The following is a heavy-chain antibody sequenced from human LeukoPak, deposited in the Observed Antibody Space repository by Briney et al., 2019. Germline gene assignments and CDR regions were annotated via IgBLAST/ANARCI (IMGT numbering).Heavy chain of an antibody. D-gene: IGHD3-22*01. Sequence: SETLSLTCTVSGGSISSSSYYWGWIRQPPGKGLEWIGSIYYSGTTYYNPSLKSRVTISVDTSKNQFSLKLSSVTAADTAVYYCARGDYYDSSGYYSYNAFDIWGQGTMVTVSS. V-gene: IGHV4-39*07. J-gene: IGHJ3*02. CDR2: IYYSGTT. CDR1: GGSISSSSYY. CDR3: ARGDYYDSSGYYSYNAFDI.